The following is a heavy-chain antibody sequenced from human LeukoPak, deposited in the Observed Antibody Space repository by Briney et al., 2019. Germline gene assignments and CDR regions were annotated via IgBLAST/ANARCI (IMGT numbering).Heavy chain of an antibody. CDR3: ARGIAGDPEYFQH. J-gene: IGHJ1*01. Sequence: SETLSLTCTVSGGSISSYYWSWIRQPPGEGLEWIGYIYYSGSTNYNPSLKSRVTISVDTSKNQFSLKLSSVTAADTAVYYCARGIAGDPEYFQHWGQGTLVTVSS. D-gene: IGHD6-13*01. V-gene: IGHV4-59*12. CDR2: IYYSGST. CDR1: GGSISSYY.